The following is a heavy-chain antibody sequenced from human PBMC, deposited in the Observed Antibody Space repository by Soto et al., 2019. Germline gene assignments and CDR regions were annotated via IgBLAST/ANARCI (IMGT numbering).Heavy chain of an antibody. Sequence: KRGESLKISCKGSGYSFTSYWIGWVRQMPGKGLEWMGIMYPGDSATRYSPSFQGQVIISADRSISTAYLQWSSLKASDTAMYYCARVMGLYVVVAAPNAFDIWGQGTMVTVSS. CDR1: GYSFTSYW. CDR2: MYPGDSAT. D-gene: IGHD2-15*01. J-gene: IGHJ3*02. CDR3: ARVMGLYVVVAAPNAFDI. V-gene: IGHV5-51*01.